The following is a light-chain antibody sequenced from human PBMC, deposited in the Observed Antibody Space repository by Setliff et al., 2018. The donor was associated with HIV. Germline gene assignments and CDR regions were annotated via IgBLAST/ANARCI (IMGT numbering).Light chain of an antibody. CDR1: QAIKGY. CDR3: QQLYGNPRT. Sequence: DIQLTQSPSFLSASLGDRVTITCRASQAIKGYLSWYQQKPGKTPRLLMYDASTLNSGVASRFSGSGSVTEFTLTISSLQSDDCATYYCQQLYGNPRTLGPGTKVDTK. J-gene: IGKJ3*01. V-gene: IGKV1-9*01. CDR2: DAS.